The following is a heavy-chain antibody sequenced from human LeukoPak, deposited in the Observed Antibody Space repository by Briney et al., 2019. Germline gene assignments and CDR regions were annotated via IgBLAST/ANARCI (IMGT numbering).Heavy chain of an antibody. CDR2: IRYDGSNK. D-gene: IGHD4-11*01. CDR3: AKTPNRATVLNWFDP. V-gene: IGHV3-30*02. CDR1: GFTFSSYG. Sequence: GGSLRLSCAASGFTFSSYGMHWVRQAPGKGLEWVAFIRYDGSNKYYADSVKGRFTISRDNSKNTLYLQMNSLRAEDTAVYYCAKTPNRATVLNWFDPWGQGTLVTVSS. J-gene: IGHJ5*02.